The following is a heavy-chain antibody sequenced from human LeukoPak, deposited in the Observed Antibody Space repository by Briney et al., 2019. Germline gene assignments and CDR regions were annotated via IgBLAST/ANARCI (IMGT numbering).Heavy chain of an antibody. CDR2: ISSSSSYI. D-gene: IGHD3-9*01. J-gene: IGHJ3*02. CDR3: ARGALIYYDILTGYYNADDAFDI. V-gene: IGHV3-21*01. Sequence: PGGSLRLSCAASGFTFRDYAMNWVRQAPGKGLEWVSSISSSSSYIYYADSVKGRFTISRDNAKNSLYLQMNSLRAEDTAVYYCARGALIYYDILTGYYNADDAFDIWGQGTMVTVSS. CDR1: GFTFRDYA.